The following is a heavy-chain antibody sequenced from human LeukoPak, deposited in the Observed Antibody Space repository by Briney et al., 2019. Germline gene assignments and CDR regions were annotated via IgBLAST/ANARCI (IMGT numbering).Heavy chain of an antibody. J-gene: IGHJ4*02. CDR2: ISSSSSYI. CDR1: GFTFSSYS. Sequence: PGGSLRLSCAASGFTFSSYSMNWVRQAPGKGLEWVSSISSSSSYIYYADSVKGRFTISRDNAKNSLYLQMNSLRAEDTAVYHCARGGGYCSGGSCYDYYFDYWGQGTLVTVSS. CDR3: ARGGGYCSGGSCYDYYFDY. V-gene: IGHV3-21*01. D-gene: IGHD2-15*01.